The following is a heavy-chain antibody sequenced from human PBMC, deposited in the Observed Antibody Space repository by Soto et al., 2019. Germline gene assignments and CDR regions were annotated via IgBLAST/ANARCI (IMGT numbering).Heavy chain of an antibody. Sequence: QVQLVQSGAEVKKPGSSVKVSCTASGGTFSSYAISWVRQAPGQGLEWVGGIIPIFGTANYAQKFQGRVTITADKSTSTAYMELSSLRSEDTAVYYCARGSDYSNYVLWYFDYWGQGTLVTVSS. J-gene: IGHJ4*02. D-gene: IGHD4-4*01. CDR3: ARGSDYSNYVLWYFDY. V-gene: IGHV1-69*06. CDR1: GGTFSSYA. CDR2: IIPIFGTA.